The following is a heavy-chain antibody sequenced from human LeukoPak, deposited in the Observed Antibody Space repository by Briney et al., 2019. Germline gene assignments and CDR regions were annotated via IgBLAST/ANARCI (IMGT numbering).Heavy chain of an antibody. CDR3: TKDLYYDSSGNFDY. CDR1: GFPFSSYA. CDR2: INGIVSST. J-gene: IGHJ4*02. V-gene: IGHV3-23*01. Sequence: GGSLRLSCVASGFPFSSYAMSWVRQAPGKGLEWVSTINGIVSSTYYADSVKGRFTISRDNSKNTLYLQMNSLRAEDTAVYYCTKDLYYDSSGNFDYWGQGILVTVSS. D-gene: IGHD3-22*01.